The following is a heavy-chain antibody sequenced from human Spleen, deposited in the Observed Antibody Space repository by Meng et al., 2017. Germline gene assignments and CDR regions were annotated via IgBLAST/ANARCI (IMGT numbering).Heavy chain of an antibody. D-gene: IGHD3-22*01. J-gene: IGHJ6*02. CDR1: GFTFSSYD. CDR2: IGTAGDT. V-gene: IGHV3-13*01. CDR3: TRFETAVYYYSGGDV. Sequence: GESLKISCAASGFTFSSYDMHWVRQATGKGLEWVSAIGTAGDTYYPGSVKGRFTISRDNAKNSLYLQMDSLRADDTALYYCTRFETAVYYYSGGDVWGQGTTVTVSS.